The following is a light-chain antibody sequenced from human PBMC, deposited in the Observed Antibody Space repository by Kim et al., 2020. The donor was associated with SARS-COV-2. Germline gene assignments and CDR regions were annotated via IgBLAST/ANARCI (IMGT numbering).Light chain of an antibody. J-gene: IGLJ2*01. CDR1: KLRDKY. Sequence: SYELTQPPSVSVSPGQITTITCSGDKLRDKYVYWYQQKPGQSPVLVMFQNSKRPSGIPERFSGSNSGNTATLTIRGTQTVDEADYYCQTWDRNMVIFGGGTQLTVL. V-gene: IGLV3-1*01. CDR3: QTWDRNMVI. CDR2: QNS.